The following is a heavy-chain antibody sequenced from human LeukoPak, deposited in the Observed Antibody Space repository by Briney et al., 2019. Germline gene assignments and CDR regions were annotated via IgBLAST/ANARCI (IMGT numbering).Heavy chain of an antibody. Sequence: ASVKVSCKASGYTFTGYYMHWVRQAPGQGLEWMGWINPNSGGTNYAQKFQGRVTMTRDTSISTAHMELSRLRSDDTAVYYCARVFDEELSFDYWGQGTLVTVSS. J-gene: IGHJ4*02. CDR2: INPNSGGT. V-gene: IGHV1-2*02. D-gene: IGHD1-7*01. CDR3: ARVFDEELSFDY. CDR1: GYTFTGYY.